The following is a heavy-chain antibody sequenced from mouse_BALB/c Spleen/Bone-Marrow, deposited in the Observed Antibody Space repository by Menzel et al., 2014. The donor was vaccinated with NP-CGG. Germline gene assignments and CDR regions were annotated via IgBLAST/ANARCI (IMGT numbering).Heavy chain of an antibody. J-gene: IGHJ4*01. CDR3: TTYALDY. Sequence: VQLKHSGTVLARPGASVKMSCKASGYSFTSYWMHWVKQRPGQGLEWIGAIYPGNSDTSYNQKFNDKAKLTAVTSASTAYMELSSLTNEDSAVYYCTTYALDYWGQGTSVTVSS. CDR1: GYSFTSYW. V-gene: IGHV1-5*01. CDR2: IYPGNSDT.